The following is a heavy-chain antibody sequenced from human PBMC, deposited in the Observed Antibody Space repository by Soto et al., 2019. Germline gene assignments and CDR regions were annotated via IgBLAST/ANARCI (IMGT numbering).Heavy chain of an antibody. Sequence: QVHLEESGGALVKPGGSLRLSCTASGFTFSDYYMSWIRQAPGKGLEWVSDISDSGRITHHADSVEGRFTISRDNAENSLYLQMNSLRPEDSAIYYCASDHGGVGLTLEDWGQGTLVTVSS. CDR2: ISDSGRIT. D-gene: IGHD3-16*01. J-gene: IGHJ4*02. CDR1: GFTFSDYY. CDR3: ASDHGGVGLTLED. V-gene: IGHV3-11*01.